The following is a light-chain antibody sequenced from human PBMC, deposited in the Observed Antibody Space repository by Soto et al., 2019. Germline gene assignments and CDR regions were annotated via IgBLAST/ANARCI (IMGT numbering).Light chain of an antibody. CDR1: QGISSY. Sequence: AIRMTQSPSSFSASTGVRVNITCRASQGISSYLAWYQQKPGRAPKLLIYVASTLQSGVPSRFSGSGSGTDFTLTISSLQSEDFATYYCQQYYSYPYTFGQGTKLEIK. CDR2: VAS. J-gene: IGKJ2*01. CDR3: QQYYSYPYT. V-gene: IGKV1-8*01.